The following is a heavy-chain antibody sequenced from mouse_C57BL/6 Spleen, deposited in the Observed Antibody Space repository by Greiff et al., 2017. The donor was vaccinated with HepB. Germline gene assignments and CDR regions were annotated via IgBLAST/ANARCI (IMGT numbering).Heavy chain of an antibody. Sequence: VQLQQSGAELVKPGASVKISCKASGYAFSSYWMNWVKQRPGKGLEWIGQIYPGDGDTNYNGKFKGKATLTADKSSSTGYMQLSSLTSEDSAVYFCARGGLDWDYCDYWGQGTTLTVSS. CDR3: ARGGLDWDYCDY. J-gene: IGHJ2*01. CDR2: IYPGDGDT. CDR1: GYAFSSYW. D-gene: IGHD4-1*01. V-gene: IGHV1-80*01.